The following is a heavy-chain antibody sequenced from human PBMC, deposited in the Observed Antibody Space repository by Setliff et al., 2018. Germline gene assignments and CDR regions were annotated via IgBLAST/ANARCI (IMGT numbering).Heavy chain of an antibody. Sequence: PGGSLRLSCAASGFTFTDYAMNWVRQAPGKGLEWVSTIYSGDRSTFYTDSVKGRFIIYRDSSKNTLYMQMSSLRAEDTAVYYCAKPRVELRWGFESWGQGTLVTVSS. CDR3: AKPRVELRWGFES. J-gene: IGHJ4*02. CDR1: GFTFTDYA. D-gene: IGHD1-7*01. V-gene: IGHV3-23*03. CDR2: IYSGDRST.